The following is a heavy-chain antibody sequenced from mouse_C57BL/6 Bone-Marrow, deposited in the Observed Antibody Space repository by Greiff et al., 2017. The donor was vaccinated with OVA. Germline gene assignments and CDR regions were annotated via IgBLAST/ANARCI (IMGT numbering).Heavy chain of an antibody. Sequence: VQLQQSGAELVRPGASVTLSCKASGYTFTDYEMHWVKQTPVHGLEWIGAIDPETGGTAYNQKFKGKALLTADKSSSTAYMELRSLTSEDAAVYYCSTGAGYFDVWGTGTTVTVSS. V-gene: IGHV1-15*01. CDR3: STGAGYFDV. D-gene: IGHD4-1*01. J-gene: IGHJ1*03. CDR2: IDPETGGT. CDR1: GYTFTDYE.